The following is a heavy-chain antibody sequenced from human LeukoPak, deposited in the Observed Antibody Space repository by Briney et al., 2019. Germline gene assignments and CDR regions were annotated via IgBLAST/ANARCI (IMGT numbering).Heavy chain of an antibody. CDR3: ARDEKGFEWSGCSGFWFDP. D-gene: IGHD3-3*01. V-gene: IGHV3-21*01. CDR1: GFTFSSYS. Sequence: GGSLRLSCAASGFTFSSYSMNWVRQAPGKGLEWVSSISSSSSYIYYADSVKGRFTISRDNAKNSLYLQMNSLRAEDTAVYYCARDEKGFEWSGCSGFWFDPWGQGTLVTVSS. CDR2: ISSSSSYI. J-gene: IGHJ5*02.